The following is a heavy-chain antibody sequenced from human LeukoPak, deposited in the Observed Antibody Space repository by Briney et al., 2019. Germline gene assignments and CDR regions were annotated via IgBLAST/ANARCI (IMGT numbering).Heavy chain of an antibody. D-gene: IGHD3-10*01. CDR1: GYTFTSYD. J-gene: IGHJ3*02. CDR2: MNPNSGNT. V-gene: IGHV1-8*01. Sequence: ASVKVSCKASGYTFTSYDINWVRQATGQGLEWMGWMNPNSGNTGYAQKFQGRVTMTRNTSISTAYMELSSLRSEDTAVYYCAGVRITMVRGVILGAAFDIWGQGKMVTVSS. CDR3: AGVRITMVRGVILGAAFDI.